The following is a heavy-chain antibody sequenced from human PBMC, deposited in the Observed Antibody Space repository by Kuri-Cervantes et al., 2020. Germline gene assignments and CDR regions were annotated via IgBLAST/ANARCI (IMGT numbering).Heavy chain of an antibody. CDR3: ARILMYTPHVPRRQQLVRSSDY. CDR2: IFSNDEK. D-gene: IGHD6-13*01. CDR1: GFSLSNARMG. J-gene: IGHJ4*02. V-gene: IGHV2-26*01. Sequence: SGPTLVKPTQTLTLTCTVSGFSLSNARMGVSWIRQPPGKALEWLAHIFSNDEKSYSTSLKSRLTISKDTSKSQVVLTMTNMDPVDTATYYCARILMYTPHVPRRQQLVRSSDYWGQGTLVTVSS.